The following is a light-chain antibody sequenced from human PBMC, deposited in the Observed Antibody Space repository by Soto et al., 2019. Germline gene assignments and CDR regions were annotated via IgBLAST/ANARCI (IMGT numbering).Light chain of an antibody. V-gene: IGKV3-20*01. CDR2: GAS. Sequence: EIVLTQSPGTLSLSPVEIATLSCRASQSVSSSYLAWYQQKPGQAPRLLIYGASSRATGIPDRFSGSGSGTDLTLTISRLEPEDFAVYYCQQYRTCGGGTKGDIK. CDR1: QSVSSSY. J-gene: IGKJ4*01. CDR3: QQYRT.